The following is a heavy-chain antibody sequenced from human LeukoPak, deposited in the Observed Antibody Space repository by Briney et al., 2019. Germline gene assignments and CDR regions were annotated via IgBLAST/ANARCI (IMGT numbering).Heavy chain of an antibody. Sequence: NSSQTLSLTCTVSGGSISSGSYYWSWIRQPAGKGLEWIGRIYTSGSTNYNPSLKSRVTISVDTPKNQFSLKLSSVTAADTAVYYCARDSSGYYFLYGPSYYYYMDVWGKGTTVTVSS. CDR1: GGSISSGSYY. CDR2: IYTSGST. CDR3: ARDSSGYYFLYGPSYYYYMDV. V-gene: IGHV4-61*02. J-gene: IGHJ6*03. D-gene: IGHD3-22*01.